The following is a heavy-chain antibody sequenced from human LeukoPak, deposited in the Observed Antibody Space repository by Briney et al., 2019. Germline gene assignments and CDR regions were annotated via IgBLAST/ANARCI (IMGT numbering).Heavy chain of an antibody. CDR2: TYYRSKWYN. V-gene: IGHV6-1*01. CDR3: ARVGLGGSYQRGYFDY. J-gene: IGHJ4*02. Sequence: SQTLSLTCAISGDSVSSNSAAWNWIRQSPSRGLEWLGRTYYRSKWYNDYAVSVKSRITINPDTSKNQFSLKLSSVTAADTAVYYCARVGLGGSYQRGYFDYWGQGTLVTVSS. CDR1: GDSVSSNSAA. D-gene: IGHD1-26*01.